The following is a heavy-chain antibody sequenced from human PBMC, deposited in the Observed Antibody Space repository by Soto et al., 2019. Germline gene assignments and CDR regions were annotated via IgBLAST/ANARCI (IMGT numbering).Heavy chain of an antibody. Sequence: PGESLKISCKGSGYTFTSYWIAWVRQMPGKGLEWMGIIYPGDSNIRYSPSFRGQVTISADQSISTAYLQWSSLEASDTAMYYCARRSGRYFDYWGQGTVVTVSS. CDR2: IYPGDSNI. V-gene: IGHV5-51*01. J-gene: IGHJ4*02. D-gene: IGHD1-26*01. CDR1: GYTFTSYW. CDR3: ARRSGRYFDY.